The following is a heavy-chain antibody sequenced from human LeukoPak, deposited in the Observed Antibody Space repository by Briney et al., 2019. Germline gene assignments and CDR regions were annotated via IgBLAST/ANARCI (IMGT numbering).Heavy chain of an antibody. Sequence: GGSLRLSCAASGFTFDDYAMHWVRQAPGKGLEWVSGISWNSGSIGYADSVKGRFTISRDNAKNSLYLQMNGLRAEDTAVYYCARAVTWIDPWGQGTLVTVSS. V-gene: IGHV3-9*01. J-gene: IGHJ5*02. CDR2: ISWNSGSI. CDR3: ARAVTWIDP. CDR1: GFTFDDYA.